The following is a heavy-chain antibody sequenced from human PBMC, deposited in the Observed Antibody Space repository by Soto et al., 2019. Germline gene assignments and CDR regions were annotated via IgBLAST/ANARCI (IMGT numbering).Heavy chain of an antibody. CDR1: GYTLTELS. V-gene: IGHV1-24*01. CDR2: FDPEDGET. D-gene: IGHD3-3*01. J-gene: IGHJ4*02. CDR3: ATASPGSDFWSGYYDIDY. Sequence: ASVKVSCKVSGYTLTELSMHWVRQAPGKGLEWMGGFDPEDGETIYAQKFQGRVTMTEDTSTDTAYMELSSLRSEDTAVYYCATASPGSDFWSGYYDIDYWGQGTLVTVSS.